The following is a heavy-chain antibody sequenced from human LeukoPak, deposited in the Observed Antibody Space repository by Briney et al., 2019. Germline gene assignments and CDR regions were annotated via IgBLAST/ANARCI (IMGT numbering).Heavy chain of an antibody. CDR2: IYYSGST. J-gene: IGHJ3*01. CDR1: GESISGFY. D-gene: IGHD1-20*01. CDR3: ARAYGKWNDVYFYAFDL. Sequence: SETLSLTCTVSGESISGFYWTWIRQPPGKGLEWIGYIYYSGSTNYNPSLKSRATISVDTSKNQFSLKLSSVTAADTALYYCARAYGKWNDVYFYAFDLWGQGTMVTVSS. V-gene: IGHV4-59*01.